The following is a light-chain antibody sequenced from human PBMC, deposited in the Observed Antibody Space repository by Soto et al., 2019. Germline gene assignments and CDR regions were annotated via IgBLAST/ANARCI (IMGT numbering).Light chain of an antibody. J-gene: IGLJ1*01. CDR1: SRDIGAYNY. CDR2: EVV. V-gene: IGLV2-14*01. Sequence: QSALSQPASVSGSPGQSISISCSGTSRDIGAYNYVSWYLQHPGKAPKLMIYEVVNRPSGVSNRFSGSKSDNTASLTISGLQAEDEADYYCCSYADGSIYVFGTGTKVTVL. CDR3: CSYADGSIYV.